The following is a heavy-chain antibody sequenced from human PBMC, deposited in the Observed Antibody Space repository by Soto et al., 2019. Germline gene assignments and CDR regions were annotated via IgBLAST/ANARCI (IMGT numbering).Heavy chain of an antibody. CDR1: GYTFTTSD. CDR2: MNPSSGNT. V-gene: IGHV1-8*01. J-gene: IGHJ4*02. CDR3: ARGAPYYYDSGTYYQIDH. Sequence: QVQLVQSGAEVKKPGASVKVSCKASGYTFTTSDINWVRQATGHGLEWVGWMNPSSGNTGYAQMFQGRVTMTRDTSINTAYMELNSLRSEDTAVYYCARGAPYYYDSGTYYQIDHWGQGTLVTVSS. D-gene: IGHD3-10*01.